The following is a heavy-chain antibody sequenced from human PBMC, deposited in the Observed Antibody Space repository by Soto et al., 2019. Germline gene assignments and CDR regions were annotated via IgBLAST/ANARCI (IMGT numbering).Heavy chain of an antibody. V-gene: IGHV3-48*02. Sequence: GSLRLSCAASGFTFSSYSMNWVRQAPGKGLEWVSYISSSSSTIYYADSVKGRFTIPRDNAKNSLYLQMNSLRDEDTAVYYCAREGSRYRYGTFDYWGQGNLVTVSS. CDR1: GFTFSSYS. J-gene: IGHJ4*02. CDR2: ISSSSSTI. CDR3: AREGSRYRYGTFDY. D-gene: IGHD5-18*01.